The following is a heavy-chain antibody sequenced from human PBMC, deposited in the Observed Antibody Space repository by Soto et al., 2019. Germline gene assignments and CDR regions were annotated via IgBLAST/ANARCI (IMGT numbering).Heavy chain of an antibody. CDR1: GGSISSYY. CDR2: IYYSGST. V-gene: IGHV4-59*01. D-gene: IGHD3-10*01. J-gene: IGHJ6*02. Sequence: QVQLQESGPGLVKPSETLSLTCTVSGGSISSYYWSWIRQPPGKGLECIGYIYYSGSTNYNPSLKSLVTISVDTSKNQFSLKLSSVTAADTAVYYCARDRGDYYGSGSLSGGGMDVWGQGTTVTVSS. CDR3: ARDRGDYYGSGSLSGGGMDV.